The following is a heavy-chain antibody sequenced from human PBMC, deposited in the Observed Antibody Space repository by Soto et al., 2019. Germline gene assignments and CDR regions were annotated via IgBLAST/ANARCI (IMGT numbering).Heavy chain of an antibody. Sequence: PSDTLSLTCTVSGCSVYSYYWTWIRQSSGMGLEWIGYVSSTGSTNYNPSLKSRLTMSLDTSTNEVSLSLTSVTAADAAVYFCARFSPPRKSYDSNPGWFDPWGQGIMVTVS. J-gene: IGHJ5*02. CDR1: GCSVYSYY. V-gene: IGHV4-59*02. D-gene: IGHD3-22*01. CDR2: VSSTGST. CDR3: ARFSPPRKSYDSNPGWFDP.